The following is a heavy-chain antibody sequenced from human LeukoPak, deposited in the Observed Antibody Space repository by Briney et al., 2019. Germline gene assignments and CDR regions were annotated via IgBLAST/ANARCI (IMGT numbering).Heavy chain of an antibody. Sequence: GGSLRLSCAGSGFTFSSYSMNWVRQAPGKGLEWVSYISSDSGTIYYADSVKGRFTISRDNAKNSLYLQMNSLRAEDMAVYYCAMVRGVIFDYWGQGALVTVSS. CDR1: GFTFSSYS. CDR2: ISSDSGTI. D-gene: IGHD3-10*01. J-gene: IGHJ4*02. CDR3: AMVRGVIFDY. V-gene: IGHV3-48*04.